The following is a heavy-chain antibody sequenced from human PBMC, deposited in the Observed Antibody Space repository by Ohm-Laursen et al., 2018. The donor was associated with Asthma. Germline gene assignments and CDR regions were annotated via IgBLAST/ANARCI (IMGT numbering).Heavy chain of an antibody. CDR2: INPNSGVT. Sequence: GASVKVSCKASEYTFTGYYMHWVRQAPGQGLEWVGRINPNSGVTDYAQKFQGRVTMTRDTSISTAYMELSSLRSEDTAVYYCARAKGVQKDYYYYGMDVWGQGTTVTVSS. CDR1: EYTFTGYY. CDR3: ARAKGVQKDYYYYGMDV. J-gene: IGHJ6*02. V-gene: IGHV1-2*06. D-gene: IGHD3-10*01.